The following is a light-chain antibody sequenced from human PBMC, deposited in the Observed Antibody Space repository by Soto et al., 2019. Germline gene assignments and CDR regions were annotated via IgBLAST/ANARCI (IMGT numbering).Light chain of an antibody. J-gene: IGKJ1*01. CDR2: GAS. Sequence: EIVMTQSPATLSVSXGXXXXLXXXASQSVSSDLAWYQQKPGQAPRLLVYGASTRAIGIPARFSGSGSGTEFTLTISSLQSEDFAVYYCQQYNKWPPETFGQGTKVDI. CDR1: QSVSSD. CDR3: QQYNKWPPET. V-gene: IGKV3-15*01.